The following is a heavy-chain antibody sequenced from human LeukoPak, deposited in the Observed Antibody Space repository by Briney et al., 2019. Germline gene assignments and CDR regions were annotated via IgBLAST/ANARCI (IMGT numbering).Heavy chain of an antibody. Sequence: GGSLRLSCAASGFTFSSYGMHWVRQAPGKGLEGVSYISSSGSTIYYADSVKGRFTISRDNAKNSLYLQMNSLRAEDTAVYYCARDSHEYYDILTGYSYYFDYWGQGTLVTVSS. CDR1: GFTFSSYG. V-gene: IGHV3-48*04. CDR3: ARDSHEYYDILTGYSYYFDY. D-gene: IGHD3-9*01. CDR2: ISSSGSTI. J-gene: IGHJ4*02.